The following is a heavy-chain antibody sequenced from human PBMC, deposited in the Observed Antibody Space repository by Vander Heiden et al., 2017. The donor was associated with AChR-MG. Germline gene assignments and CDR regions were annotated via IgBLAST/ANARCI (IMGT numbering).Heavy chain of an antibody. CDR1: GFTSDDYA. V-gene: IGHV3-9*02. CDR3: AKAGLGYGDFPLDY. D-gene: IGHD4-17*01. J-gene: IGHJ4*02. Sequence: EVQLVESGGGLVQPGRSLRPSCAASGFTSDDYAMHWVRQAPGKSLEWVSGISWNSGGIGDADSVKGRFTISRDNAKNSLYLQMNSLRAEDTALYYCAKAGLGYGDFPLDYWGQGTLVTVSS. CDR2: ISWNSGGI.